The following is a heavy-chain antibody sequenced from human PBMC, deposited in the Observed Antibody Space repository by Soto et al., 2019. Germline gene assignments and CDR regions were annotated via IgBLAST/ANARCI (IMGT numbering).Heavy chain of an antibody. CDR2: IVVGSGNT. D-gene: IGHD6-19*01. CDR3: AAGLQIAVAGIYYYYYYGLDV. V-gene: IGHV1-58*01. Sequence: SVKVSCKASGFTFTSSAVQWVRQARGQRLEWIGWIVVGSGNTNYAQKFQERVTITRDMSTSTAYMELSSLRSEDTAVYYCAAGLQIAVAGIYYYYYYGLDVWGQWTTVTVSS. CDR1: GFTFTSSA. J-gene: IGHJ6*02.